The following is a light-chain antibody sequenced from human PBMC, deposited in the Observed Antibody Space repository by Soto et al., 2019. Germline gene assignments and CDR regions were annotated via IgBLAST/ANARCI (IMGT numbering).Light chain of an antibody. V-gene: IGKV1-39*01. CDR1: QSIRGY. CDR3: QQTHTSPLT. Sequence: DLQMTQSPSSLSASVGDRVVITCRASQSIRGYLNWYQQKPGKAPNLLIYDVSSLHRGVPSRFSGSRSGTDFTLTISSLQAEDFATYYCQQTHTSPLTFGGGTKVEIK. J-gene: IGKJ4*01. CDR2: DVS.